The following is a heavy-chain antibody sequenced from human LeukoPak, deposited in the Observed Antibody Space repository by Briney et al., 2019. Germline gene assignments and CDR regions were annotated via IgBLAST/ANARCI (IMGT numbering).Heavy chain of an antibody. V-gene: IGHV4-30-2*01. D-gene: IGHD3-3*01. CDR1: GGSISSGGYY. Sequence: PSETLSLTCTVSGGSISSGGYYWSWIRQPPGEGLEWIGYIYHSGSTYYNPSLKSRVTISVDRSKNQFSLKLSSVTAADTAVYYCARSGYDFWSGYSNAHFDYWGQGTLVTVSS. CDR2: IYHSGST. CDR3: ARSGYDFWSGYSNAHFDY. J-gene: IGHJ4*02.